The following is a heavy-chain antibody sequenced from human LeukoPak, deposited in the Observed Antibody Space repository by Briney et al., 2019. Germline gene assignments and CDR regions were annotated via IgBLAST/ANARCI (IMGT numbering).Heavy chain of an antibody. D-gene: IGHD3-3*01. CDR2: IYHSGST. CDR3: ARAYYDFWSGRGAFDI. CDR1: GYSISSGYY. J-gene: IGHJ3*02. V-gene: IGHV4-38-2*01. Sequence: SETLSLTCAVSGYSISSGYYWGWIRQPPGQGLEWIGIIYHSGSTYYNPSLKSRVTISVDTSKNQFSLKLSSVTAADTAVYYCARAYYDFWSGRGAFDIWGQGTMVTVSS.